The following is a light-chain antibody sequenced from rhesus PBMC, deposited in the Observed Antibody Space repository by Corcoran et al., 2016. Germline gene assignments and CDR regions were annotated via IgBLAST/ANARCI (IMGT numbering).Light chain of an antibody. CDR1: QGITND. Sequence: DIQMTQSPSSLSASVGDSVTITCRASQGITNDLAWYQQKAGETPKLLIYGASSLQSGIPSRFSGSGSGTEFTLTNSSLQSEDFATYYCQHYYSTPRTFGGGTKVGIK. J-gene: IGKJ4*01. CDR3: QHYYSTPRT. CDR2: GAS. V-gene: IGKV1-33*02.